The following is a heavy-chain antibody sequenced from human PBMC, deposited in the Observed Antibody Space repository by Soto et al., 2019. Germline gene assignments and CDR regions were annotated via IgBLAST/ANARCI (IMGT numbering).Heavy chain of an antibody. V-gene: IGHV1-69*13. CDR1: GGTFSSYA. CDR2: IIPIFGTA. J-gene: IGHJ3*02. D-gene: IGHD2-8*02. CDR3: AFDI. Sequence: EASVKVSCKASGGTFSSYAISWVRQAPGQGLEWMGGIIPIFGTANYAQKFQGRVTITADESTSTAGDTAVYYCAKATATGGGAFDICGQGTMVTVSS.